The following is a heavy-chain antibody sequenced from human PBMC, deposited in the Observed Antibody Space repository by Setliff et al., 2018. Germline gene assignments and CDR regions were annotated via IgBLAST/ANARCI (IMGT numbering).Heavy chain of an antibody. Sequence: CKGSGYSFSTCWIGWVRQMPGKGLEWMGIIYPGDSITRYSPSFQGQVTISVDKSINTAYLQWSSLRASDTAIYYCARHPYYYGSGTYPDNKNRWFDPWGQGTLVTVSS. CDR2: IYPGDSIT. CDR1: GYSFSTCW. D-gene: IGHD3-10*01. J-gene: IGHJ5*02. CDR3: ARHPYYYGSGTYPDNKNRWFDP. V-gene: IGHV5-51*01.